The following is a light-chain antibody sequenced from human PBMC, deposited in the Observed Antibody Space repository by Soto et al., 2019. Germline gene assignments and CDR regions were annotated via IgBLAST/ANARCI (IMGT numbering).Light chain of an antibody. CDR2: DVN. CDR1: DTNIGFYNF. V-gene: IGLV2-11*01. Sequence: QSALTQPRSVSGPPGQSVTISCTGTDTNIGFYNFVSWYQQHPDKAPHLVIYDVNKRPSGVPDRFSGSKSGKTASLTISGLQADDEADYFCCSYAGTYTYVFGTGTKVTVL. CDR3: CSYAGTYTYV. J-gene: IGLJ1*01.